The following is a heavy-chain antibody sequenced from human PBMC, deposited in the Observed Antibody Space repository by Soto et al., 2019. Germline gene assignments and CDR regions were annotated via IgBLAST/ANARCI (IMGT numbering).Heavy chain of an antibody. Sequence: ASVKVSCKASGYTFTSYGISWVRQAPGQGLEWMGWISAYNGNTNYAQKLKGRVTMTTDTSTSTAYMELRSLRSDDTAVYYCARVGQLWRSTDAFDIWGQGTMVTVSS. V-gene: IGHV1-18*01. CDR1: GYTFTSYG. J-gene: IGHJ3*02. CDR2: ISAYNGNT. D-gene: IGHD5-18*01. CDR3: ARVGQLWRSTDAFDI.